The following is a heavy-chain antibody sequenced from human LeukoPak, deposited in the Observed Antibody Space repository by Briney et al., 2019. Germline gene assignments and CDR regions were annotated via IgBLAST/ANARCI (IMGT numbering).Heavy chain of an antibody. J-gene: IGHJ4*02. D-gene: IGHD3-3*01. CDR3: ARGITIFGVVKN. Sequence: PGGSLRLSCAASGFTFSSYSMNWVRQAPGKGLEWVSSISSSSSYIYYADSVKGRFTISRDNAKNSLYLQMNSLRAEGTAVYYCARGITIFGVVKNWGQGTLVTVSS. CDR2: ISSSSSYI. CDR1: GFTFSSYS. V-gene: IGHV3-21*01.